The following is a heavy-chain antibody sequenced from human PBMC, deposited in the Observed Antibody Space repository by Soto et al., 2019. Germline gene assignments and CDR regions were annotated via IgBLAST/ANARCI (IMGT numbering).Heavy chain of an antibody. D-gene: IGHD4-17*01. CDR3: VMRDFGDYAVSFHP. CDR1: GFSFSEYY. Sequence: QVQLLESGGGLVRPGGSLRLSCAASGFSFSEYYMTWIRQAPGKGLEWLSYISNPSRTIYYAESVKGRFTISRDNAANLLLLHMKSLRAEDTAVYYCVMRDFGDYAVSFHPWGRGTLVTVSS. J-gene: IGHJ4*03. CDR2: ISNPSRTI. V-gene: IGHV3-11*01.